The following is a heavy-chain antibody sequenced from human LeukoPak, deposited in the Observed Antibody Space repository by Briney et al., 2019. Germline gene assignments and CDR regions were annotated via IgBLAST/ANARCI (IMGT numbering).Heavy chain of an antibody. V-gene: IGHV3-21*01. D-gene: IGHD2-2*02. J-gene: IGHJ6*03. CDR3: ARTGVPAAIRYYYYMDV. CDR1: GFTFSYYS. CDR2: ISSGSHHV. Sequence: PGGSLRLSCTASGFTFSYYSMNWVRQAPGQGLEWVSSISSGSHHVYYADSVKGRFTISRDNAKNSLYLQMNSLRAEDTAVYYCARTGVPAAIRYYYYMDVWGKGTTVTVSS.